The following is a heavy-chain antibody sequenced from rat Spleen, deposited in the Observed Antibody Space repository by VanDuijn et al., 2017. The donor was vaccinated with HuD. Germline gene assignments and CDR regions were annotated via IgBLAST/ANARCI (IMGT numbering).Heavy chain of an antibody. Sequence: EVQLVESGGGIVQPGRSLKLSCAASGFIFSKYGMAWVRQAPTEGLEWVASISTSGAGTFYRDSVKGRFIVSRDNAKSTQFLQMDSLRSEDTATYYCVNTYYGYWFGYWGQGTLVTVSS. D-gene: IGHD1-9*01. CDR1: GFIFSKYG. J-gene: IGHJ3*01. CDR2: ISTSGAGT. CDR3: VNTYYGYWFGY. V-gene: IGHV5S13*01.